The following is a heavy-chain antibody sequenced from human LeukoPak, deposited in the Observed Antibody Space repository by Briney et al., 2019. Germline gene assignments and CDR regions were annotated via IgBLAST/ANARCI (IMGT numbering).Heavy chain of an antibody. CDR2: IFYNGST. V-gene: IGHV4-59*01. Sequence: SETLSLTCTVSGGSISSYYWSWIRQPPGKELEWIGYIFYNGSTNYSPSLESRVTISVDTSQNQFSLKLTSVTAADTAVYYCARARYYYDNSVYPAVRFDFWGQGILVTVS. CDR3: ARARYYYDNSVYPAVRFDF. D-gene: IGHD3-22*01. CDR1: GGSISSYY. J-gene: IGHJ4*02.